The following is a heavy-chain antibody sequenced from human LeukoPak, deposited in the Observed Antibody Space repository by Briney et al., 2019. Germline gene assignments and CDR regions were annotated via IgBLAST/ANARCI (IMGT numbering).Heavy chain of an antibody. CDR1: GYSFTSYW. CDR2: IYPGDSDT. J-gene: IGHJ5*02. CDR3: ARLWFGELSSYVDNWFDP. Sequence: GESLKISCKGSGYSFTSYWIGWVRQMPGKGLEWMGIIYPGDSDTRYSPSFQGQVTISADKSISTAYLQWSSLKASDTAMYYCARLWFGELSSYVDNWFDPWGQGTLVTVSS. D-gene: IGHD3-10*01. V-gene: IGHV5-51*01.